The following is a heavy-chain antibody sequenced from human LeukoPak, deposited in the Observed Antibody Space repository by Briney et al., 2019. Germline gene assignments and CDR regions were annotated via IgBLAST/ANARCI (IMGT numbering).Heavy chain of an antibody. CDR1: GGSVSSSSYY. D-gene: IGHD6-13*01. J-gene: IGHJ4*02. CDR2: MYYSGSS. V-gene: IGHV4-39*01. Sequence: KTSETLSLTCTVSGGSVSSSSYYWGWIRQPPGKGLEWIGSMYYSGSSYYNPSLKSRVTISVDTSKNQFSLKLSSVTAADTAVYYCARHPIRSSSWYSFDYWGQGTLVTVSS. CDR3: ARHPIRSSSWYSFDY.